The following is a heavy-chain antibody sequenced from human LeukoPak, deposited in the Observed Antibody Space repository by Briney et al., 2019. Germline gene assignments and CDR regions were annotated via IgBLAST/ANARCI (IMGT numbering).Heavy chain of an antibody. CDR3: AREGIVVVPAAIEWDYYYMDV. V-gene: IGHV3-21*01. D-gene: IGHD2-2*01. J-gene: IGHJ6*03. Sequence: GGSLRLSCAASGFTFSSYSMNWVRQAPGKGLEWVSSISSSSSYIYYADSVKGRFTISRDNAKNSLYMQMNSLRAEDTAVYYCAREGIVVVPAAIEWDYYYMDVWGKGTTVTVSS. CDR1: GFTFSSYS. CDR2: ISSSSSYI.